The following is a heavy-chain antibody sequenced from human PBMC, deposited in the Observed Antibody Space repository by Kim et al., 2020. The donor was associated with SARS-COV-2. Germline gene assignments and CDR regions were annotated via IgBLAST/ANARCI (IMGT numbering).Heavy chain of an antibody. D-gene: IGHD3-22*01. CDR3: AILGTYYYDSSGYYPDALGYYYYGLDV. V-gene: IGHV5-51*01. CDR1: GYSFTSYW. CDR2: IYPGDSDT. Sequence: GESLKISCKGSGYSFTSYWIGWVRQMPGKGLEWMGIIYPGDSDTSYSPSFQGQVTISADKSISTAYLQWSSLKASDTAIYYCAILGTYYYDSSGYYPDALGYYYYGLDVWGQGTTVTVSS. J-gene: IGHJ6*02.